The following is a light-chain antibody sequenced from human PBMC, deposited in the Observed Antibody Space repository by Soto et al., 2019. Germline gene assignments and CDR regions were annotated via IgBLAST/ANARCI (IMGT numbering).Light chain of an antibody. J-gene: IGLJ2*01. V-gene: IGLV1-44*01. CDR1: SSNIGRNT. CDR3: ATWDDSLTGVV. Sequence: QSVLTQPPSASGTPGQRVTISCSGSSSNIGRNTVNWYQQLPGTAPKLLIYSNDQRPSGVPDRFSGSKSGTSASLAISGLQSEDEADYYCATWDDSLTGVVFGGGTKVTVL. CDR2: SND.